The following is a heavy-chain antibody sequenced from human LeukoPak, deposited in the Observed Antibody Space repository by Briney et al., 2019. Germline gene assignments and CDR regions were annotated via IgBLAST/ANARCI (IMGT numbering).Heavy chain of an antibody. Sequence: GGSLRLSCVASGFSLSGYWMYWIRQAPGKGLMYISRNNGDGSTTNYADVVKGRFTMSRDNVKNTLYLQMNSLRVEDTAVYYCARDPRNVGLAPWGQGTLVTVSS. CDR3: ARDPRNVGLAP. D-gene: IGHD2-15*01. CDR2: NNGDGSTT. V-gene: IGHV3-74*01. CDR1: GFSLSGYW. J-gene: IGHJ5*02.